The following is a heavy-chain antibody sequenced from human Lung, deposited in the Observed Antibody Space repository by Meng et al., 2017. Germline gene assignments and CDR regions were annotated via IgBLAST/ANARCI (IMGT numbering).Heavy chain of an antibody. J-gene: IGHJ4*02. CDR3: ARGRVVVAATPSDY. V-gene: IGHV3-21*01. D-gene: IGHD2-15*01. CDR2: ISSSSA. CDR1: GFTCSSYS. Sequence: EVQLVESGGGLVKPGGSLRLSCAASGFTCSSYSMNWVRQAPGQGLEWVSSISSSSAYADSVKGRFTISRDNAKNSLYLQMNSLRAEDTAVYYCARGRVVVAATPSDYWGQGTLVTSPQ.